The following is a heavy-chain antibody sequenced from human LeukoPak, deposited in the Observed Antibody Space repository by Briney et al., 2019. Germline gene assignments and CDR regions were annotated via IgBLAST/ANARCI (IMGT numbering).Heavy chain of an antibody. V-gene: IGHV4-30-4*01. CDR2: IYYSGST. CDR3: ARHQAYYDFWSGYRLYGMDV. D-gene: IGHD3-3*01. Sequence: SQTLSLTCTVSGGSISSGDYYWSWIRQPPGKGLEWIGYIYYSGSTYYNPSLKSRVTISVDTSKNQFSLKLSSVTAADTAVYYCARHQAYYDFWSGYRLYGMDVWGQGTTVTVSS. J-gene: IGHJ6*02. CDR1: GGSISSGDYY.